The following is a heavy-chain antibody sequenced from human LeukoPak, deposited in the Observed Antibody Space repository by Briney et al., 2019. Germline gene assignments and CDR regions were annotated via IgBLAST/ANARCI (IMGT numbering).Heavy chain of an antibody. Sequence: SETLSLTCAVSGYSISSGYYWGWIRQHPGKGREWIGSIYHSGSTYYNPSLKSRVTISVDTSKNQFSLKLSSVTAADTAVYYCARADYYDSSAMDYWGQGTLVTVSS. V-gene: IGHV4-38-2*01. CDR1: GYSISSGYY. CDR2: IYHSGST. D-gene: IGHD3-22*01. J-gene: IGHJ4*02. CDR3: ARADYYDSSAMDY.